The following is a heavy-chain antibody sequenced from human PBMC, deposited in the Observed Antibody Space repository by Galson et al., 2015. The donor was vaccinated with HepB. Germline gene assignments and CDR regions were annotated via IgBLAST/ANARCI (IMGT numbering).Heavy chain of an antibody. CDR1: GFTFSSYS. D-gene: IGHD5-18*01. V-gene: IGHV3-48*02. CDR2: IRSSSTTI. CDR3: ARENTAVGDYYYYYMDV. Sequence: SLRLSCAASGFTFSSYSMNWVRQAPGKGLEWVSYIRSSSTTIYYADSVKGRFTISRDNAKNSLYLQMNSLRDEDTAVYYCARENTAVGDYYYYYMDVWGKGTTVTVSS. J-gene: IGHJ6*03.